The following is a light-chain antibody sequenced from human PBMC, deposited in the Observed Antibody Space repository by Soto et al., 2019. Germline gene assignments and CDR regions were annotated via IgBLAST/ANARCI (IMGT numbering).Light chain of an antibody. V-gene: IGKV1-33*01. CDR2: DAS. CDR1: QGISNH. Sequence: DIQMTQSPSSLSVSVGDRVTISCQASQGISNHLNWYQQKPGKAPKMLIYDASNLETGVPSRFSGSGSGTDFTFTISSLQPADIATYYCQQFDNFPYTFGQGTKLEIK. J-gene: IGKJ2*01. CDR3: QQFDNFPYT.